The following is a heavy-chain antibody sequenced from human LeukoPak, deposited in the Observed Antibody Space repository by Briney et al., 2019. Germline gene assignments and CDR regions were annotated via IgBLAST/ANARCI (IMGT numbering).Heavy chain of an antibody. D-gene: IGHD4-17*01. CDR1: GFTFSSYA. CDR2: ISYDGSNK. Sequence: QPGRSLRLSCAASGFTFSSYAMHWVRQAPGKGLEWVAVISYDGSNKYYADSVKGRFTISRDNSKNTLYLQMNSLRAEDTAVNYCSLRFWFDPWGQGTLVTVSS. CDR3: SLRFWFDP. J-gene: IGHJ5*02. V-gene: IGHV3-30-3*01.